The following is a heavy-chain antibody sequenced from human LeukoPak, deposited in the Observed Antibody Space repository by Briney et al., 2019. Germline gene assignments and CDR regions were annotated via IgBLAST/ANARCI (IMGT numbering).Heavy chain of an antibody. V-gene: IGHV4-59*02. J-gene: IGHJ4*02. CDR1: GGSVSSYY. CDR2: IYDSVST. D-gene: IGHD3-10*01. CDR3: ATSRGSDGSGNY. Sequence: KPSETLSLTCTVSGGSVSSYYWSWIRQPPGRGLEWIGYIYDSVSTSYNPSLRSRVTISVDTSKNHLSLRLSSVTAADTAVYYCATSRGSDGSGNYWGQGTLVTVSS.